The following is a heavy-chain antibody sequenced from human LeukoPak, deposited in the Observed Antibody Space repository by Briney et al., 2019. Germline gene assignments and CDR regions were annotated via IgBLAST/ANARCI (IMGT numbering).Heavy chain of an antibody. J-gene: IGHJ4*02. V-gene: IGHV3-7*01. CDR1: AFTFSSYW. Sequence: GGSLRLSCAASAFTFSSYWMTWVRQAPGKGLEWVANIKEDGSEKYYVDSVKGRFTISRDNAKNSLYLQMNSLRAADTAVYYCARGGYSSSWYISRDYWGQGTLVTVSS. CDR3: ARGGYSSSWYISRDY. CDR2: IKEDGSEK. D-gene: IGHD6-13*01.